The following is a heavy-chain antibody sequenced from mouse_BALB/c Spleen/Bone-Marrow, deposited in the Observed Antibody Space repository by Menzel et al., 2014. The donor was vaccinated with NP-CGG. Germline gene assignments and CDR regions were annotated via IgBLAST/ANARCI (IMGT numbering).Heavy chain of an antibody. J-gene: IGHJ4*01. CDR3: ARLGYYGTMDY. CDR1: GFDFSRYW. CDR2: INPDSSTI. D-gene: IGHD1-1*01. V-gene: IGHV4-1*02. Sequence: VQLQQSGGGLGQPGGSLKLSCAASGFDFSRYWMSWVRQAPGKGLEWIGEINPDSSTINYTPSLKDKCIISRDNAKNTLYLQMSKVRSAYTALHYCARLGYYGTMDYWGQGTSVTVSS.